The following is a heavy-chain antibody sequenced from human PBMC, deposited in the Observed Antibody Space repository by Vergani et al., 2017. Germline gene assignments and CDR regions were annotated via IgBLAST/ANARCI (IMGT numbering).Heavy chain of an antibody. CDR2: ISGSGGST. V-gene: IGHV3-23*04. Sequence: VQLVESGGGVVQPGRSLRLSCAASGFTFSSYAMSWVRQAPGKGLEWVSAISGSGGSTYYADSVKGRFTISRDNSKNTLYLQMNSLRAEDTAVYYCAKDPRGTMIVVVNPWFDPWGQGTLVTVSS. CDR1: GFTFSSYA. J-gene: IGHJ5*02. D-gene: IGHD3-22*01. CDR3: AKDPRGTMIVVVNPWFDP.